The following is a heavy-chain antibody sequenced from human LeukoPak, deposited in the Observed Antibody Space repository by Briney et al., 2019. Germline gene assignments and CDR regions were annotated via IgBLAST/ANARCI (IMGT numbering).Heavy chain of an antibody. J-gene: IGHJ4*02. V-gene: IGHV4-39*01. CDR3: ARRIAAAGKEYYFDY. D-gene: IGHD6-13*01. CDR2: IYYSGST. Sequence: SETLSLTCSVSGDSISSGNWWSWVRQPPGKGLEWIGSIYYSGSTYYNPSLKSRVTISVDTSKNQFSLKLSSVTAADTAVYYCARRIAAAGKEYYFDYWGQGTLVTVSS. CDR1: GDSISSGNW.